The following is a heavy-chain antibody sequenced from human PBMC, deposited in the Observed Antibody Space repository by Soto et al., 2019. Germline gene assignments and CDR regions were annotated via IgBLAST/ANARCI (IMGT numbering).Heavy chain of an antibody. CDR2: VYYSGNT. J-gene: IGHJ5*02. V-gene: IGHV4-59*01. D-gene: IGHD5-12*01. CDR3: ARTLGSGYLNWFDP. CDR1: ADSISRYY. Sequence: SETLSLTCTVSADSISRYYWSWIRQPPGKGLEWIGYVYYSGNTNYNPSLQSRVTISINTSKNQFSLRLTSATAADTAVYFCARTLGSGYLNWFDPWGQGTLVTVSS.